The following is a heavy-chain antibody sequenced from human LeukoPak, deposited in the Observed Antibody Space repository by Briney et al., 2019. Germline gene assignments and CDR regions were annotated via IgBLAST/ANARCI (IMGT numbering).Heavy chain of an antibody. J-gene: IGHJ4*02. CDR2: TYYSSQWYN. CDR3: ARGRGIVVVPAADFDY. V-gene: IGHV6-1*01. D-gene: IGHD2-2*01. CDR1: GDSVSRNNVA. Sequence: SQTLSLTCAISGDSVSRNNVAWNWIRQSPSRGLEWLGRTYYSSQWYNNYAVSVRSRITINPDTSKNQFSLQLNSVTPEDTAVYYCARGRGIVVVPAADFDYWGQGILVTVSS.